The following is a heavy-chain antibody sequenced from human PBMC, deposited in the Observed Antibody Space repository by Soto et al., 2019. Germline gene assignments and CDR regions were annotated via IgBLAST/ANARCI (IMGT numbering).Heavy chain of an antibody. CDR3: ARHGAASMGSTYYDFRIGPTGHYYYYGRDV. Sequence: QVQLVESGGGVVQPGRSLRLSCAASGFTFSSYAMHWVRQAPGKGLEWVAVISYAGSNKYYADTVKGRCTISRENSKNTLYLQMPSLIAEDTAVYYLARHGAASMGSTYYDFRIGPTGHYYYYGRDVWGQGTTVTVSS. CDR2: ISYAGSNK. CDR1: GFTFSSYA. V-gene: IGHV3-30-3*01. J-gene: IGHJ6*01. D-gene: IGHD3-3*01.